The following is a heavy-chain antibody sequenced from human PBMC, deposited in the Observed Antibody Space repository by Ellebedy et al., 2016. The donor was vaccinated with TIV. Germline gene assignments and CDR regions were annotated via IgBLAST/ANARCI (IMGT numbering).Heavy chain of an antibody. CDR3: AKIEQERRFYYYAMDV. V-gene: IGHV3-21*01. Sequence: GESLKISCAASEFTFSNYTMNWVRQAPGKGLEWVSSISNNNSYIYYADSVKGRFTISRDNAKNSLYLQMNRLRAEDTAVYFCAKIEQERRFYYYAMDVWGQGTTVTVSS. D-gene: IGHD1-1*01. CDR2: ISNNNSYI. J-gene: IGHJ6*02. CDR1: EFTFSNYT.